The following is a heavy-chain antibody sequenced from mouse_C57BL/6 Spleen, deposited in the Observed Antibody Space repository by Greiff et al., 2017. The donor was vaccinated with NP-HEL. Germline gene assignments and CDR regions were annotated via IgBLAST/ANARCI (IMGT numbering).Heavy chain of an antibody. CDR1: GYTFTSSW. CDR3: ARGRYFDV. V-gene: IGHV1-52*01. J-gene: IGHJ1*03. CDR2: IDPSDSET. Sequence: QVQLQQPGAELVRPGSSVKLSCKASGYTFTSSWMHWVKQRPIQGLEWIGNIDPSDSETPYTQKFKDKATLTVDKSSSTAYMPLSSLTSEDSAVYYCARGRYFDVWGTGTTVTVSS.